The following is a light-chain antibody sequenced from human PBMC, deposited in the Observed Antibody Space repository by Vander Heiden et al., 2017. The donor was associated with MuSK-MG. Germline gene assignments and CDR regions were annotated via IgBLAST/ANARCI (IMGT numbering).Light chain of an antibody. V-gene: IGLV1-40*01. Sequence: QSLLTQPPSESGAPGPRVIISCTGSSSNIGAGYDVHWYHQVPGTAPKLLIYGNSNRPSGVPDRFSGSKSVTSASLAITGLQAEDEADYYCQSYDSSLSGYVFGPGTKVTVL. CDR1: SSNIGAGYD. J-gene: IGLJ1*01. CDR2: GNS. CDR3: QSYDSSLSGYV.